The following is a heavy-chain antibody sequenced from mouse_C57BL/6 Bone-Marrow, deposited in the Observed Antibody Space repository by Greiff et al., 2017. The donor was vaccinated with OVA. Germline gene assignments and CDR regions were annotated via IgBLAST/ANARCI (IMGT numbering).Heavy chain of an antibody. CDR1: GFSINSDCY. V-gene: IGHV3-3*01. CDR2: TFYSGIT. Sequence: VQLKQSGPSLVRPSQTLSLTCTVTGFSINSDCYWIWIRQFPGNKLEYIGYTFYSGITYYNPSLESRTYITRDTSKNQFSLKLSSVTTEDTATYYCARYYYGSSFYWYFDVWGTGTTVTVSS. J-gene: IGHJ1*03. D-gene: IGHD1-1*01. CDR3: ARYYYGSSFYWYFDV.